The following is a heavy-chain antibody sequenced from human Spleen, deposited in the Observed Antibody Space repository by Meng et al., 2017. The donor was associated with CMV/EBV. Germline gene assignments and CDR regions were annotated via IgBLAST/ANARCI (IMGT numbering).Heavy chain of an antibody. Sequence: GESLKISCAASGFTFRNYDMHWVRQPIGKGLEWVSHIGTAGHTFYPGSVKGRFTISRENAKNSLYLQMNNLRAEDTAVYYCARDGAPGGYWYLDLWGRGTLVTSPQ. J-gene: IGHJ2*01. V-gene: IGHV3-13*01. CDR2: IGTAGHT. CDR3: ARDGAPGGYWYLDL. CDR1: GFTFRNYD. D-gene: IGHD1-14*01.